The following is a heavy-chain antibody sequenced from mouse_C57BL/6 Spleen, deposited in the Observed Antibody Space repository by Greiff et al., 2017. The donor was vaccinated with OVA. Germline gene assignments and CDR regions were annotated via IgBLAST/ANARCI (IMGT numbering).Heavy chain of an antibody. CDR1: GYTFTSYW. J-gene: IGHJ4*01. CDR3: ARSWGKGIIYYAMDY. D-gene: IGHD1-3*01. V-gene: IGHV1-53*01. Sequence: QVQLQQSGTELVKPGASVKLSCKASGYTFTSYWMHWVKQRPGQGLEWIGNINPSNGGTNYNEKFKSKATLTVDKSSSTAYMQLSSLTSEDSAVYYCARSWGKGIIYYAMDYWGQGTSVTVST. CDR2: INPSNGGT.